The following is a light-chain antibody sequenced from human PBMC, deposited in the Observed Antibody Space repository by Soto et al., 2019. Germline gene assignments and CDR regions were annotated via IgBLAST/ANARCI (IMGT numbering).Light chain of an antibody. CDR2: EVS. Sequence: DVVMTQTPLSLSVAPGQPASISCKSSQSLLHITGETFLFWYLQKPGQSPQLLIYEVSTRVSGVPDRVSGSGSGTGFTLEIRRVETDDCGIYYCMQSTQLPPTFGQGTRLGIE. CDR1: QSLLHITGETF. J-gene: IGKJ5*01. V-gene: IGKV2D-29*02. CDR3: MQSTQLPPT.